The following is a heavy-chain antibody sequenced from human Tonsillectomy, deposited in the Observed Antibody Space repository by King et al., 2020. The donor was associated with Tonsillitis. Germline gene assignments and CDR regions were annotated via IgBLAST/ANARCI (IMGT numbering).Heavy chain of an antibody. Sequence: VQLVQSGAEVKKPGESLKISCKTSRSIFSSHWIVWVRQLPGKGPEWMGVIFPADSDTRYSPSFQGQVTFSADASTSTAYLQWSSLKASDTAIYFCATKHTSGYNFLDHGGQGTLVTVSS. CDR2: IFPADSDT. D-gene: IGHD5-12*01. CDR1: RSIFSSHW. V-gene: IGHV5-51*01. J-gene: IGHJ4*02. CDR3: ATKHTSGYNFLDH.